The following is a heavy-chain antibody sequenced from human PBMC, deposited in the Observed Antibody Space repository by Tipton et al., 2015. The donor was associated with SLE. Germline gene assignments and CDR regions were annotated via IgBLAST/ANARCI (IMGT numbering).Heavy chain of an antibody. V-gene: IGHV3-30*02. CDR1: GFTFSSYW. J-gene: IGHJ6*02. CDR2: IWYDGSNT. D-gene: IGHD3-3*01. CDR3: AKDQAPYYDFWSHYSSDYYYGMDV. Sequence: SLRLSCAASGFTFSSYWMSWVRQAPGKGLDWVAIIWYDGSNTYYADSVKGRFTISRENSKNTLYLRMNSLRPEDTAVYYCAKDQAPYYDFWSHYSSDYYYGMDVWGQGTTVTVSS.